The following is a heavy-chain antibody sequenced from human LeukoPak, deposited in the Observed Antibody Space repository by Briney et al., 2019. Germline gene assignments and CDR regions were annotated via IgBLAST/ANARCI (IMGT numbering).Heavy chain of an antibody. CDR1: GFTFSSYS. CDR2: ISSRSSTI. J-gene: IGHJ4*02. D-gene: IGHD3-10*01. V-gene: IGHV3-48*01. Sequence: GGSLRLSCAASGFTFSSYSMNWVRQAAGKGLEWVSYISSRSSTIYYADSVKGRFTISRDNAKNSLYLQMNSLRAEDTAVYYCARDPLLWFGELLGRPPYFDYWGQGTLVTVSS. CDR3: ARDPLLWFGELLGRPPYFDY.